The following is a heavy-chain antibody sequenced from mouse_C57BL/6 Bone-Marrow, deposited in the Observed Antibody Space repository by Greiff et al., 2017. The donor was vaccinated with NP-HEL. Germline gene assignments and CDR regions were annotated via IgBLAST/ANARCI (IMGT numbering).Heavy chain of an antibody. V-gene: IGHV14-4*01. D-gene: IGHD2-4*01. Sequence: EVKLQESGAELVRPGASVKLSCTASGFNIKDDYMHWVKQRPEQGLEWIGWIDPENGDTEYASKFQGKATITADTSSNTAYLQLSSLTSEDTAVYYCTPIYYDYSAYWGQGTLVTVSA. CDR3: TPIYYDYSAY. J-gene: IGHJ3*01. CDR2: IDPENGDT. CDR1: GFNIKDDY.